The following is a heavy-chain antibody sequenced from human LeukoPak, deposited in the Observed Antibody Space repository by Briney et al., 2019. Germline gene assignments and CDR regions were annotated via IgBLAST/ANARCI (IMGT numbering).Heavy chain of an antibody. Sequence: PGGSLRLSCAASGFTFSSYGMHWVRQAPGKGLEWVAVISYDGSNKYYADSVKGRFTISRDNSKNTLYLQMNSLRAEDTALYYCAKDLVAVAARRFDYWGQGTLVTVSS. D-gene: IGHD6-19*01. J-gene: IGHJ4*02. CDR2: ISYDGSNK. CDR1: GFTFSSYG. CDR3: AKDLVAVAARRFDY. V-gene: IGHV3-30*18.